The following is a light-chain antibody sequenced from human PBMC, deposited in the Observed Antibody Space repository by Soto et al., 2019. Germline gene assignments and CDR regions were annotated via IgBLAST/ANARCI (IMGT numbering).Light chain of an antibody. J-gene: IGKJ1*01. CDR2: RAS. V-gene: IGKV1-5*03. CDR3: QQYKSYPWT. Sequence: DIQMTQSPSTLSAFVGDSVAITCRASQTISNFLAWYRQKPGKAPKLLFYRASNLEGGVPSRFSGGGSGTEFTLTINSLQPDDSATYYCQQYKSYPWTFGQGTKVEIK. CDR1: QTISNF.